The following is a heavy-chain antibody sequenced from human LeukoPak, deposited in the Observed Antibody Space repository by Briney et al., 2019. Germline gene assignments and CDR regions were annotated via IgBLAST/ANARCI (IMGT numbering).Heavy chain of an antibody. D-gene: IGHD1-26*01. CDR2: IYYTGST. Sequence: PSETLSLTCSVSGASTSGGTYYWGGLRQPPGKGLERIGSIYYTGSTYDNPSLKSRVTISVDTSKNQFSLKLSSVTAADTAVYYCARRGGSGRAFDYWGQGTLVTVSS. J-gene: IGHJ4*02. CDR3: ARRGGSGRAFDY. V-gene: IGHV4-39*01. CDR1: GASTSGGTYY.